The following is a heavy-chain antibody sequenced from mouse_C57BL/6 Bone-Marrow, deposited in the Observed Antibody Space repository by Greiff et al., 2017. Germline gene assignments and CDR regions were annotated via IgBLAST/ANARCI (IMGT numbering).Heavy chain of an antibody. Sequence: VQLQQSGPELVKPGASVKISCKASGFAFSSSWMNWVKQRPGKGLEWIGRIYPGDGDTNYNGKFKGKATLTADNSSSTAYMQLSSLTSKDTAVYFCARWDAYYFDYWGQGTTLTVAS. J-gene: IGHJ2*01. CDR2: IYPGDGDT. CDR3: ARWDAYYFDY. V-gene: IGHV1-82*01. D-gene: IGHD4-1*01. CDR1: GFAFSSSW.